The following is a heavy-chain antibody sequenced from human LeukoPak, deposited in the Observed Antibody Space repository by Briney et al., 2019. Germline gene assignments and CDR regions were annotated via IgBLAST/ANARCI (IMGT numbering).Heavy chain of an antibody. V-gene: IGHV3-30-3*02. J-gene: IGHJ4*02. CDR2: ISYDGSNK. Sequence: QPGGSLRLSCAASGFTFSSYAMHWVRQAPGKGLEWVAVISYDGSNKYYADSVKGRFTISRDNSKNTLYLQMNSLRAEDTAVYYCAKSRVGDYDSSGYYLGPIIFDYWGQGTLVTVSS. CDR1: GFTFSSYA. D-gene: IGHD3-22*01. CDR3: AKSRVGDYDSSGYYLGPIIFDY.